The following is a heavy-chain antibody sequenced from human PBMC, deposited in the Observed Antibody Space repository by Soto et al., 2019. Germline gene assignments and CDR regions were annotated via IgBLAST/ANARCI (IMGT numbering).Heavy chain of an antibody. CDR3: ARAKKGIAAAENWFDP. CDR2: IYYSGST. V-gene: IGHV4-31*03. CDR1: GGSISSGGYY. Sequence: KSSETLSLTCTVSGGSISSGGYYWGWIRQHPGKGLEWIGYIYYSGSTYYNPSLKSRVTISVDTSKNQFSLKLSSVTAADTAVYYCARAKKGIAAAENWFDPWGQGTLVTSPQ. J-gene: IGHJ5*02. D-gene: IGHD6-13*01.